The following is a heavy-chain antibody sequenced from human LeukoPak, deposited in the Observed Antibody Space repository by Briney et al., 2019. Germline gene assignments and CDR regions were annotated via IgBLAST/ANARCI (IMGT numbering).Heavy chain of an antibody. CDR2: INSDGSIT. J-gene: IGHJ6*02. CDR3: ARDAVDTANAV. Sequence: GGSLRLSCAASGFTFTTYWMHWVRQAPGKGLVWVSHINSDGSITSYADSVKGRFTISRDNAKNTLYLQMNSLRAEGTAVYYCARDAVDTANAVWGQGTTVTVSS. CDR1: GFTFTTYW. D-gene: IGHD5-18*01. V-gene: IGHV3-74*01.